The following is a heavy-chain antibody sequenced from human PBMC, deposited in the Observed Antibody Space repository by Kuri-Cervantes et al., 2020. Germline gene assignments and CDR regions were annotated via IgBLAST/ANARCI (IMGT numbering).Heavy chain of an antibody. Sequence: ASVKVSCKASGYTFTGYYMGWVRQAPGQGLEWMGWINPNSGGTNNAQQLQGRVTMTRDTSISTAYMELSILRSEDTALYYCAIFSCFVVRSFDPWGQGTLVTVSS. D-gene: IGHD3-10*01. J-gene: IGHJ5*02. CDR2: INPNSGGT. CDR1: GYTFTGYY. V-gene: IGHV1-2*02. CDR3: AIFSCFVVRSFDP.